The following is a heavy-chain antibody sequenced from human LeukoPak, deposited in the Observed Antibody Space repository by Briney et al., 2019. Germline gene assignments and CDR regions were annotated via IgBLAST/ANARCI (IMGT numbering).Heavy chain of an antibody. CDR2: INHSGST. CDR3: AKSNGYGLVDI. J-gene: IGHJ3*02. Sequence: SETLSLTCAVYGGSFSGYYWSWIRQPPGKGLEWIGEINHSGSTNYNPSLKSRVTISVDTSKNQFSLKLSSVTAADTAAYYCAKSNGYGLVDIWGQGTMVTASS. CDR1: GGSFSGYY. V-gene: IGHV4-34*01. D-gene: IGHD3-10*01.